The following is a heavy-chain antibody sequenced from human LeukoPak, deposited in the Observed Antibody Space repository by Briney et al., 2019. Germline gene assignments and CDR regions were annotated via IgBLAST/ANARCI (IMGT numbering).Heavy chain of an antibody. J-gene: IGHJ3*02. CDR1: GFTFSSYG. Sequence: PGGSLRLSCAASGFTFSSYGMHWVRQAPGKGLEWVAVISYDGSNKYYADSVKGRFTISRDNSKNTLYLQMNSLRAEDTAVYYCANGYYYDSSGYSSDAFDIWGQGTMVTVSS. CDR3: ANGYYYDSSGYSSDAFDI. CDR2: ISYDGSNK. D-gene: IGHD3-22*01. V-gene: IGHV3-30*18.